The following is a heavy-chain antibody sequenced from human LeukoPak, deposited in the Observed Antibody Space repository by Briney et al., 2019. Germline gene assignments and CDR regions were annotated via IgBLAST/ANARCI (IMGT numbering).Heavy chain of an antibody. CDR1: GGSFSGYY. CDR3: ARDVRIVGALCFFDY. Sequence: PSETLSLTCAVYGGSFSGYYWSWIRQPPGKGLEWIGEINHSGSTNYNPSLKSRVTISADTSKNQFSLKLSSVTAADTAVYYCARDVRIVGALCFFDYWGQGTLVTVSS. J-gene: IGHJ4*02. V-gene: IGHV4-34*01. D-gene: IGHD1-26*01. CDR2: INHSGST.